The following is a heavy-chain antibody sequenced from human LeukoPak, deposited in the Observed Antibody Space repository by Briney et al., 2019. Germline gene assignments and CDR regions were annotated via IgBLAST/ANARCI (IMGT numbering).Heavy chain of an antibody. D-gene: IGHD3-22*01. Sequence: GGTLRLSCAASGFTFSGYGMSWVRQAPGKGLEWVSSLSGSGGSTYYADSVKGRFTISRDNSKNTLYLQMNSLRAEDTAVYYCAKGNSSGYWFDYWGQGTLVTVSS. CDR2: LSGSGGST. J-gene: IGHJ4*02. CDR3: AKGNSSGYWFDY. V-gene: IGHV3-23*01. CDR1: GFTFSGYG.